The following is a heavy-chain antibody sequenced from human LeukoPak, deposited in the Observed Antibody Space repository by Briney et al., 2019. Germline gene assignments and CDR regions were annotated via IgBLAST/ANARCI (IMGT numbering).Heavy chain of an antibody. D-gene: IGHD2-15*01. J-gene: IGHJ5*02. CDR2: IYYSGST. Sequence: SETLSLTCTVSGGSISSSSYYWGWIRQPPGKGLEWIGSIYYSGSTYYNPSLKSRVTISVDTSKNQFSLKLSSVTAADTAVYYCARHGASGGSSRFDPWGQGTLVTVSS. CDR3: ARHGASGGSSRFDP. V-gene: IGHV4-39*01. CDR1: GGSISSSSYY.